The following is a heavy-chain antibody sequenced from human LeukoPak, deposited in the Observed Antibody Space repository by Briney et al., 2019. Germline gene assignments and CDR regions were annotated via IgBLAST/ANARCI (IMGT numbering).Heavy chain of an antibody. CDR3: ASVLYCGADCYSGRYFFDY. CDR2: IIPIFGTA. J-gene: IGHJ4*02. V-gene: IGHV1-69*13. Sequence: SVKVSCKASGYTLTGYYIHWVRQAPGQGLEWMGGIIPIFGTANYAQKFQGRVTITADESTSTAYMELSSLRSEDTAVYYCASVLYCGADCYSGRYFFDYWGQGTLVTVSS. CDR1: GYTLTGYY. D-gene: IGHD2-21*02.